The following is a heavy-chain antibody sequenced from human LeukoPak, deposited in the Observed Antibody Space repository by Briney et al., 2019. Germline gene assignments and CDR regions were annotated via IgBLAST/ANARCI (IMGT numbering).Heavy chain of an antibody. CDR1: GGTFSSYV. D-gene: IGHD5-18*01. J-gene: IGHJ3*02. CDR3: ARDGVITATSDAFDI. Sequence: SVKVSCKASGGTFSSYVISWVRQAPGQGLQWMGGTIPMFGTADYAQKFQGRVTITADESTSTAYMELSSLRSEDTAMYYCARDGVITATSDAFDIWGQGTMVTVSS. V-gene: IGHV1-69*01. CDR2: TIPMFGTA.